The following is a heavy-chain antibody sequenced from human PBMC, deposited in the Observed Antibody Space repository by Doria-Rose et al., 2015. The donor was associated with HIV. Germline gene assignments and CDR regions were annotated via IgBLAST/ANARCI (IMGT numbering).Heavy chain of an antibody. Sequence: QVQLQQWGAGLLKPSETLFLTCAVYGGSFSGYYWSWIRQPPGKGLEWIGEINHNGTTNYNPSLKTRVSTSVDTSKNQFSLNLRFVSAADTAVFYCARGRGSDSFVERNWFDPWGQGTPVTVSS. CDR3: ARGRGSDSFVERNWFDP. D-gene: IGHD2-21*01. J-gene: IGHJ5*02. CDR2: INHNGTT. V-gene: IGHV4-34*02. CDR1: GGSFSGYY.